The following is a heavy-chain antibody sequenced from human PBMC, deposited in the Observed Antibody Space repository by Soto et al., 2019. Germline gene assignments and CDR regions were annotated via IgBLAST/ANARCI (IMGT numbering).Heavy chain of an antibody. V-gene: IGHV3-7*01. CDR2: INTDGSQK. Sequence: GGSLRLSCAASGFTFNSYWMTWVRQAPGKGLEWVANINTDGSQKNSVDSVKGRFTFSRDNGKNSLYLQMYSLRVEDTAVYYCARVSRRNTFDVWCQGTMVTVSS. CDR1: GFTFNSYW. CDR3: ARVSRRNTFDV. J-gene: IGHJ3*01.